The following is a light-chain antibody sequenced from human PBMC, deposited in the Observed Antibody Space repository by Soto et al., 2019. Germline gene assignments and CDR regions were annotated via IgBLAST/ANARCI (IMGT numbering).Light chain of an antibody. CDR3: QSYDSSLSSVV. CDR2: ANS. J-gene: IGLJ2*01. V-gene: IGLV1-40*01. CDR1: SSNIGAGFD. Sequence: QSVLTQPPSVSGAPGQRVTISCTGSSSNIGAGFDVHWYQQLPGTAPKLLIYANSNRPSGVPERFSGSKSGTSASLAITGLQAEDEADYYCQSYDSSLSSVVFGGGTKLTVL.